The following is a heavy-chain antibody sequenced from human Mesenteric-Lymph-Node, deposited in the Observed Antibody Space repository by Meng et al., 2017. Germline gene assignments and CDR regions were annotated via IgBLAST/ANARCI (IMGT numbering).Heavy chain of an antibody. Sequence: SETLSLTCTVSGGSISSGGYYWSWIRQPPGKGLEWIGEINHSGSTNYNPSLKSRVTISVDTSKNQFSLKLSSVTAADTAVYYCATHRGGYYYWGQGTLVTVSS. V-gene: IGHV4-39*01. CDR2: INHSGST. J-gene: IGHJ4*02. D-gene: IGHD3-22*01. CDR3: ATHRGGYYY. CDR1: GGSISSGGYY.